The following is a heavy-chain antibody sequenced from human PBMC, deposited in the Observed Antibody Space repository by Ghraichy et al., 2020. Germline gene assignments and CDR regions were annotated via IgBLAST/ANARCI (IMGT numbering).Heavy chain of an antibody. Sequence: SQPLSLTCTVSGGSISSSNYYWGWIRQPPGKGLEWVGSIYYSGSTYYNPSLESRVTISVDTSKNQFSLKLSSVTAADTAVYYCARHYTRVNYYGKHLDYWGQGTLVTVSS. V-gene: IGHV4-39*01. CDR2: IYYSGST. J-gene: IGHJ4*02. CDR3: ARHYTRVNYYGKHLDY. D-gene: IGHD1-26*01. CDR1: GGSISSSNYY.